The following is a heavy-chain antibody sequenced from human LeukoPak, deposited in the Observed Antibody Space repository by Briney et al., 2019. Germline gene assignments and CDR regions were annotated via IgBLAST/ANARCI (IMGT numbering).Heavy chain of an antibody. J-gene: IGHJ4*02. Sequence: GGSLRLSCAASGFTFSSYSMMWVRQAPGKGLEWVSYISSSSTTIHYADSVKGRFTISRDNAKNSVYLQMNSLRAEDTAVYYCARDDYGDYFFDYWGQGTLVTVSS. CDR3: ARDDYGDYFFDY. CDR1: GFTFSSYS. D-gene: IGHD4-17*01. V-gene: IGHV3-48*01. CDR2: ISSSSTTI.